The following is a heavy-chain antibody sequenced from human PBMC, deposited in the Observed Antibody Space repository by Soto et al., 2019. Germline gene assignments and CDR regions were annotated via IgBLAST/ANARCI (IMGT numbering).Heavy chain of an antibody. CDR3: ARDPRITTFGVAGRFDP. CDR2: IKSKTDGGTT. J-gene: IGHJ5*02. D-gene: IGHD3-3*01. V-gene: IGHV3-15*05. CDR1: GFTFSNAW. Sequence: EVQLVESGGGLVKPGGSLRLSCAASGFTFSNAWMSWVRQAPGKGLEWVGRIKSKTDGGTTDYAAPVKGRFTISRDNAKNTLYLQMNSLRAEDTALYYCARDPRITTFGVAGRFDPWGQGTLVTVSS.